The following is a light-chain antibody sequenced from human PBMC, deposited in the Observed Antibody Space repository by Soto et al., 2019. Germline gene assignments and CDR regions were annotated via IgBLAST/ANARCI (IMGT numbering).Light chain of an antibody. CDR3: QQYHSPPPT. V-gene: IGKV4-1*01. Sequence: DIVMTQSPDSLAVSLGERATINCKSSQSVLYTSNNKNYLTWYQQKPGQPPKLLIYWASTRESGVPDRFSGSGSGTDFTLTISSLQAEDVAVYYCQQYHSPPPTFCQGTKVEIK. J-gene: IGKJ1*01. CDR2: WAS. CDR1: QSVLYTSNNKNY.